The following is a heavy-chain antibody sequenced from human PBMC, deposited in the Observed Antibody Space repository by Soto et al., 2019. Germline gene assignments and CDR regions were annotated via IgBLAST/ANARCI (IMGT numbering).Heavy chain of an antibody. Sequence: QVHLVQSGAEVKKPGASVKVSCKASGYTFTSYGITWVRQAPGQGLEWMGWISAHNGNTEYAQEPQGRVIVTRDTSTGTASMELRSLRSDDTAVYYCARGRYGDYWGQGGPVTVSS. CDR2: ISAHNGNT. CDR1: GYTFTSYG. D-gene: IGHD1-1*01. V-gene: IGHV1-18*01. J-gene: IGHJ4*02. CDR3: ARGRYGDY.